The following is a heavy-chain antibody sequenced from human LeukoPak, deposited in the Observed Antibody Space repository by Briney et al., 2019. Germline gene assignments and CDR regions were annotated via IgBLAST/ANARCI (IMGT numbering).Heavy chain of an antibody. CDR1: GFTFSGSA. Sequence: GGSLRLSCAASGFTFSGSAMHWVRQAPGKGLEWVAVISYDGSNKYYADSVKGRFTISRDNSKNTLYLQMNSLRAEDTAVYYCAKVEPTVTHFDYWGQGTLVTVSS. CDR2: ISYDGSNK. V-gene: IGHV3-30*04. D-gene: IGHD4-17*01. CDR3: AKVEPTVTHFDY. J-gene: IGHJ4*02.